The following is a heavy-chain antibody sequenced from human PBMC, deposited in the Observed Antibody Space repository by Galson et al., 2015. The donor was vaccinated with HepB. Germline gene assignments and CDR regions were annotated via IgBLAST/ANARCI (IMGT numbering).Heavy chain of an antibody. CDR1: GFTFSDYY. CDR3: ARDQDSYGYSGAFDI. D-gene: IGHD5-18*01. V-gene: IGHV3-11*05. CDR2: ISSSSSYT. Sequence: SLRLSCAASGFTFSDYYVSWIRQAPGKGLEWVSYISSSSSYTNYADSVKGRFTISRDNAKNSLYLQMNSLRAEDTAVYYCARDQDSYGYSGAFDIWGQGTMVTVSS. J-gene: IGHJ3*02.